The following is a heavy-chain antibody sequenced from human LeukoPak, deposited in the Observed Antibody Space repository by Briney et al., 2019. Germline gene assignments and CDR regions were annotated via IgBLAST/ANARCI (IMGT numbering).Heavy chain of an antibody. CDR3: ARDVSGGVGRYFDWPDAFDI. D-gene: IGHD3-9*01. V-gene: IGHV3-48*03. CDR2: ISSSGSTI. Sequence: EGSLRLSCAASGFTFSSYEMNWVRQAPGKGLEWVSYISSSGSTIYYADSVKGRFTISRDNAKNSLYLQMNSLRAEDTAVYYCARDVSGGVGRYFDWPDAFDIWGQGTMVTVSS. CDR1: GFTFSSYE. J-gene: IGHJ3*02.